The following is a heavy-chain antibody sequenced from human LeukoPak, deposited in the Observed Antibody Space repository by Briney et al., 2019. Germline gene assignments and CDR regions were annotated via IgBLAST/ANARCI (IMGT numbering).Heavy chain of an antibody. J-gene: IGHJ5*02. V-gene: IGHV4-59*01. CDR1: GGSISSYY. CDR3: AREGTAGTNLNWFDH. CDR2: ISYSGST. D-gene: IGHD1-1*01. Sequence: PSETLSLTCTVTGGSISSYYWSWLRQPPGKGLEWIGYISYSGSTNFNPSLQSRVTISVDTSKNQFSMKLSSVTAADTAVYYCAREGTAGTNLNWFDHWGQGTLVTVSS.